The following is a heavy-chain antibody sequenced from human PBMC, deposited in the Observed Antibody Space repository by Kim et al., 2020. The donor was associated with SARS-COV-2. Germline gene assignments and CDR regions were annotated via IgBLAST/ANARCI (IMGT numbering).Heavy chain of an antibody. CDR3: ARRQSRVGPYGMAV. J-gene: IGHJ6*01. CDR2: IFPGDSDT. Sequence: GESLKISCTASGYVFFTYWIAWVRQVPGKGLEWMGVIFPGDSDTTYSPSFQGQVTISVDKSTATAYLQWSSLKASDSAMYFCARRQSRVGPYGMAVWGRGTTVTVST. CDR1: GYVFFTYW. D-gene: IGHD2-2*01. V-gene: IGHV5-51*01.